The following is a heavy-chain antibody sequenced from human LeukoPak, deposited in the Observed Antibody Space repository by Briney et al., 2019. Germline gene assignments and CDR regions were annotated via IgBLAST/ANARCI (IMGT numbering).Heavy chain of an antibody. Sequence: GGSLRLSCAASGFTFSSYSMNWVRQAPGKGLEWVSSISSSSSYIYYADSVKGRFTISRDNAKNSLYLQMNSLRAEDTAVYYCARSVVSYDYVWGSYRQNYFDYWGQGTLVTVSS. CDR1: GFTFSSYS. J-gene: IGHJ4*02. V-gene: IGHV3-21*04. D-gene: IGHD3-16*02. CDR3: ARSVVSYDYVWGSYRQNYFDY. CDR2: ISSSSSYI.